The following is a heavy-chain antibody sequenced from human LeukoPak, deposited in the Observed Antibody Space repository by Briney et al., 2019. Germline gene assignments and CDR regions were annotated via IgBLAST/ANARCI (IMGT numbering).Heavy chain of an antibody. V-gene: IGHV3-21*04. CDR1: GFTFSSYS. CDR2: ISSSSSYI. J-gene: IGHJ6*03. Sequence: PGGSLRLSCAASGFTFSSYSMNWVRQAPGKGLEWVSSISSSSSYIYYAGSVKGRFTISRDNAKNSLYLQMNSLRAEDTALYYCARDGLYYDSSGYYYMDVWGKGTTVTVSS. D-gene: IGHD3-22*01. CDR3: ARDGLYYDSSGYYYMDV.